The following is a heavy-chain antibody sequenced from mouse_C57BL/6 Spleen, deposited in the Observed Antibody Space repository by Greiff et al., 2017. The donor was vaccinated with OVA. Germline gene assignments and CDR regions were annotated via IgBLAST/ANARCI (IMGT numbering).Heavy chain of an antibody. CDR1: GYTFTSYW. Sequence: QVQLQQPGAELVRPGTSVKLSCKASGYTFTSYWMHWVKQRPGQGLEWIGVIDPSDSYTNYNQKFKGKATLTVDTSSSTAYMQLSSLTSEDSAVYYCARGGNSYWYFDVWGTGTTVTVS. CDR2: IDPSDSYT. J-gene: IGHJ1*03. CDR3: ARGGNSYWYFDV. V-gene: IGHV1-59*01.